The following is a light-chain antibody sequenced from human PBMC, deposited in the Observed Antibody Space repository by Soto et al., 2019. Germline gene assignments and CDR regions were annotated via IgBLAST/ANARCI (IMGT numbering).Light chain of an antibody. V-gene: IGLV1-40*01. CDR1: SSNIGAGYD. CDR2: ANS. Sequence: QSVLTQPPSVSGAPGQRVTISCTGSSSNIGAGYDVHWYQQFPGTAPKLLIYANSNRPSGVPYRFSGSKSGTSASLAITGLQAEDEADYYCQSYDSSLSGVVFGGGTKLTVL. J-gene: IGLJ2*01. CDR3: QSYDSSLSGVV.